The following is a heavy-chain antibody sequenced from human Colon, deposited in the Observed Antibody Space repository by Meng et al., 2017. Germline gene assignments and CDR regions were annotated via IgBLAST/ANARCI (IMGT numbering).Heavy chain of an antibody. CDR2: MYYSGGTYSGST. D-gene: IGHD6-13*01. CDR1: GASISSRSCS. J-gene: IGHJ5*01. V-gene: IGHV4-39*07. Sequence: QLQVQERGPRLGTPSGTRSLTCTGAGASISSRSCSWGGIRQPPGKGLEWIGTMYYSGGTYSGSTYYNPSLKSRVTISVDTSKNQFSLKLSSVTAADTAMYYCSRDSSISWFYSWGQGTLVTVSS. CDR3: SRDSSISWFYS.